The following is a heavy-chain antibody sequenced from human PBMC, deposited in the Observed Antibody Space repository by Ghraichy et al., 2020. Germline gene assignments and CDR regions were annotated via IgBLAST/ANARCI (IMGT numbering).Heavy chain of an antibody. J-gene: IGHJ5*02. Sequence: GSLRLSCAASGFTFSSYSMNWVRQAPGKGLEWVSSISSSSYIYYADSVKGRFTISRDNAKNSLYLQMNSLRAEDTAVYYCARDDLFSSSRRFDPWGQGTLVTVSS. D-gene: IGHD6-13*01. V-gene: IGHV3-21*01. CDR2: ISSSSYI. CDR3: ARDDLFSSSRRFDP. CDR1: GFTFSSYS.